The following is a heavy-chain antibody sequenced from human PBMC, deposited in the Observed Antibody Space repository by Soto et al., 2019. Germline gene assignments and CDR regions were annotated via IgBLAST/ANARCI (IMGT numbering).Heavy chain of an antibody. Sequence: XESLVTSCKGSGYGFSIHRVSLLRQMPGEGLGWVGFIYPGNSNTMYSPSFHGHVTISADTALSTTYLQWDTLKPSDTAMYFCASDSHCNGGNCPMGGFDMWGQGSMVTVSS. CDR1: GYGFSIHR. V-gene: IGHV5-51*01. CDR3: ASDSHCNGGNCPMGGFDM. CDR2: IYPGNSNT. D-gene: IGHD2-15*01. J-gene: IGHJ3*02.